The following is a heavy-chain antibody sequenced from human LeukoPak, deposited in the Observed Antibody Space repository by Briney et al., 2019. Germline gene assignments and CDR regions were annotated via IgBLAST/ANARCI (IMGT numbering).Heavy chain of an antibody. CDR1: RFTFNNYW. D-gene: IGHD3-16*02. V-gene: IGHV3-7*01. CDR2: IREDGREK. J-gene: IGHJ3*02. Sequence: GGSLRLSCAASRFTFNNYWMTWVRRAPGKGLEWVANIREDGREKYYVDSVKGRFTISRDNSKNTLYLQMNSLRAEDTAVYYCAKIVRVTHDAFDIWGQGTMVTVSS. CDR3: AKIVRVTHDAFDI.